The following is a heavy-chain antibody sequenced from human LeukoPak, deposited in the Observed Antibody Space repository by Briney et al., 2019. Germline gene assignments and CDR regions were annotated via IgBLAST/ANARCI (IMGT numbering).Heavy chain of an antibody. CDR2: INPNSGGT. CDR1: GYTFTGYY. J-gene: IGHJ4*02. Sequence: ASVKVSRKASGYTFTGYYMHWVRQAPGQGLEWMGRINPNSGGTNLAQKFQGRVTMTRDTSISTAYMELSRLRSDDTAVYYCARRTGSGWFYYWGQGTLVTVSS. V-gene: IGHV1-2*06. D-gene: IGHD6-19*01. CDR3: ARRTGSGWFYY.